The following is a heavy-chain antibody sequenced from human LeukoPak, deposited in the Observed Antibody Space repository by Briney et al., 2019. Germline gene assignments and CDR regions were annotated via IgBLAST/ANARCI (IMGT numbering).Heavy chain of an antibody. V-gene: IGHV3-7*01. D-gene: IGHD2/OR15-2a*01. CDR3: ARDPLPMDPETFDY. CDR1: GFTFSSYW. CDR2: IKQDGSEK. J-gene: IGHJ4*02. Sequence: QPGGSLRLSCAASGFTFSSYWMSWVRQAPGKGLEWVANIKQDGSEKYYVDSVKGRFTISRDNAKNSLYLQMNSLRAEDTAVYYCARDPLPMDPETFDYWGRGTLDTVSS.